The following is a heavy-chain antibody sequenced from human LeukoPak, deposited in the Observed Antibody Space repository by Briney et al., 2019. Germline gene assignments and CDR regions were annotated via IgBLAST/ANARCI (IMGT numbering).Heavy chain of an antibody. CDR3: ARGQAEEMLAFDI. CDR1: GGSISSYY. D-gene: IGHD5-24*01. CDR2: IYYSGST. Sequence: SETLSITCTVSGGSISSYYWSWIRQPPGKGLEWIGYIYYSGSTNYNPSLKSRVTISVDTSKNQFSLKLSSVTAADTAVYYCARGQAEEMLAFDIWGQGTMVTVSS. V-gene: IGHV4-59*01. J-gene: IGHJ3*02.